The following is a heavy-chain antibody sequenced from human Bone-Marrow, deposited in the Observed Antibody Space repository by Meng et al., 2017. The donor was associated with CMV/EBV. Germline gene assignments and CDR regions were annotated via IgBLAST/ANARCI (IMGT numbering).Heavy chain of an antibody. CDR2: IYSGGST. J-gene: IGHJ4*02. D-gene: IGHD5-12*01. CDR3: ARDGGYSGYDDYFDY. CDR1: GFTVSSNY. Sequence: GESLKISCAASGFTVSSNYMSWVRQAPGKGLEWVSVIYSGGSTYYADSVKGRFTISRDNAKNSLYLQMKSLRAEDTAVYYCARDGGYSGYDDYFDYWGQGTLVTVSS. V-gene: IGHV3-53*01.